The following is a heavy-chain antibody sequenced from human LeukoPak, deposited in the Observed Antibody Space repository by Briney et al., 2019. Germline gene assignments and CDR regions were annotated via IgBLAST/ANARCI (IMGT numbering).Heavy chain of an antibody. D-gene: IGHD3-22*01. Sequence: GGSLRLSCAASGFTFSSYWMHWVRQAPGKGLVWVSRINSDGSSTSYADSVKGRFTISRDNAKNTLYLQMNSLRAEDTAVYYCARVFYYYGSSGYYPPDYWGQGTLVTVSS. CDR3: ARVFYYYGSSGYYPPDY. V-gene: IGHV3-74*01. CDR1: GFTFSSYW. CDR2: INSDGSST. J-gene: IGHJ4*02.